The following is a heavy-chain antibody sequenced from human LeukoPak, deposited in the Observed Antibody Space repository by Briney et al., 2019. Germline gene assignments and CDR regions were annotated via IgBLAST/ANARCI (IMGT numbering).Heavy chain of an antibody. CDR2: ISASSNFI. J-gene: IGHJ4*02. CDR3: ARPATGYCSSAGCHWDS. V-gene: IGHV3-21*01. Sequence: GGSLRLSCAASVFTFSTHSMYSVRQAPGKGLEWVSSISASSNFIHYAESVRGRFTISRDNAKNSLYVQRNSLGAQDTAVYYCARPATGYCSSAGCHWDSWGQGTLVTVSS. D-gene: IGHD2-2*01. CDR1: VFTFSTHS.